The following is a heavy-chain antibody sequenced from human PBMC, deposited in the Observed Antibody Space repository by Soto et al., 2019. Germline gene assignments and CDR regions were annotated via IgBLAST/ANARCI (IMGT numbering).Heavy chain of an antibody. J-gene: IGHJ6*02. Sequence: ASVKVSCKTSGYSFISYGISWVRQAPGQGLEWLGWISGYNGDTHYAQKFQGRLTIATDASTSTAYMELRSLRSEDTAVYYCARGKWITSDWGPTRENYYEMDVWGQGTTVTVSS. CDR3: ARGKWITSDWGPTRENYYEMDV. V-gene: IGHV1-18*01. CDR1: GYSFISYG. CDR2: ISGYNGDT. D-gene: IGHD7-27*01.